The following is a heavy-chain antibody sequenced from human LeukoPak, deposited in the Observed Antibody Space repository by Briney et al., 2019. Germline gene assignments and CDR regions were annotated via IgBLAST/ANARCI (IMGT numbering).Heavy chain of an antibody. D-gene: IGHD3-16*01. V-gene: IGHV4-38-2*02. J-gene: IGHJ2*01. CDR2: IYHSGST. CDR3: ACPGRRGNWYFDL. Sequence: PSGTLSLTCTVSGYSISSGYYWGWIRQPPGKGLEWIGSIYHSGSTYYNPSLKSRVTISVDTSKNQFSLKLSSVTAADTAVYYCACPGRRGNWYFDLWGRGTLVTVSS. CDR1: GYSISSGYY.